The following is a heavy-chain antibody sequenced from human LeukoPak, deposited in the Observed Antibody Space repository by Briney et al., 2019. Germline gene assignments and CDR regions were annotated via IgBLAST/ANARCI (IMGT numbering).Heavy chain of an antibody. CDR2: ISRSISTI. CDR3: ARDLYQLLQLDY. D-gene: IGHD2-2*01. V-gene: IGHV3-11*04. CDR1: GFTFSDYY. J-gene: IGHJ4*02. Sequence: AGGSLRLSCAASGFTFSDYYMAWIRQAPGKGLEWVSYISRSISTIHYADSVKGRFTISRDNSKNTLYLQMNSLRAEDTAVYYCARDLYQLLQLDYWGQGTLVTVSS.